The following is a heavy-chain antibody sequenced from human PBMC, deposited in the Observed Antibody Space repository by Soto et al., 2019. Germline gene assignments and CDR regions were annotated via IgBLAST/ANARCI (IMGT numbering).Heavy chain of an antibody. J-gene: IGHJ4*02. V-gene: IGHV4-39*07. CDR1: GGSISSSIYY. CDR2: IYYSGST. Sequence: SETLSLTCTVSGGSISSSIYYWGWIRQPPGKGLEWIGSIYYSGSTYYNPSLKSRVTISVDTSKNQFSLKLSSVTAADTAVYYCARVAQFVDYWGQGTLVTVSS. CDR3: ARVAQFVDY.